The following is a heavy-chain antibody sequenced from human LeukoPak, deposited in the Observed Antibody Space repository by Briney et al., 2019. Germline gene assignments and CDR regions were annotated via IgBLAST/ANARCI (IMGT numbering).Heavy chain of an antibody. V-gene: IGHV3-15*01. CDR2: ITSNADGGTT. CDR3: TRIYYDSSGPDY. D-gene: IGHD3-22*01. CDR1: GVTFSNVW. J-gene: IGHJ4*02. Sequence: PGGTLRLSCAVSGVTFSNVWMTWVRQAPGKGLEWVGRITSNADGGTTDYAAPVKGRFTITRDDSKNTLYRQLNILKTEDTAVYYCTRIYYDSSGPDYWGQGTLVTVSS.